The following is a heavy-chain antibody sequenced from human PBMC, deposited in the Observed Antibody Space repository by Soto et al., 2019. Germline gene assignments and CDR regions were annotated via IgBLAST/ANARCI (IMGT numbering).Heavy chain of an antibody. CDR1: VGSISSSSYY. Sequence: PSETLSLTCTFSVGSISSSSYYWGWVRQPPWKGLEWIGSIYYSGSTYYNPSLKSRVTISVDTSQNQFSLKLSSVTAADTAVYYCARTQDSGRYYQGGIFDYCGQGTWVTVYS. CDR2: IYYSGST. CDR3: ARTQDSGRYYQGGIFDY. V-gene: IGHV4-39*01. D-gene: IGHD1-26*01. J-gene: IGHJ4*02.